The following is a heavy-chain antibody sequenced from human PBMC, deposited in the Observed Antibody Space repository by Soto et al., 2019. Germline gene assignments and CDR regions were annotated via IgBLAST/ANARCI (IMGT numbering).Heavy chain of an antibody. CDR3: ARAGAALVRGSIGGFDY. V-gene: IGHV4-34*01. CDR2: INNSGTV. D-gene: IGHD3-10*01. Sequence: QVHLQQWGAGLLKPSETLSLTCAVNGGAFTGYYWTWIRQSPGQGLQWIGEINNSGTVDYNPSLKSRVTFSMDTSKKPFSLTLTSGTAADTAVYYCARAGAALVRGSIGGFDYWGQGTLVTVSS. J-gene: IGHJ4*02. CDR1: GGAFTGYY.